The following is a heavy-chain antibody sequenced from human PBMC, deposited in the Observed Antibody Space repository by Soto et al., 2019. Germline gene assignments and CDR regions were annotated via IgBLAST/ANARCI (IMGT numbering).Heavy chain of an antibody. D-gene: IGHD6-19*01. Sequence: EVQLVVSGGGLVQPRGSLSLSCAASGFTFRSYWMSWVRQAPGKGLEWVANIKQDGSEKYYVDSVKGRFTISRDNAKNSLYLQMNSLRAEDTAVYYCASPLASGGWYDAFDIWGQGTMVTVSS. CDR2: IKQDGSEK. J-gene: IGHJ3*02. CDR3: ASPLASGGWYDAFDI. CDR1: GFTFRSYW. V-gene: IGHV3-7*01.